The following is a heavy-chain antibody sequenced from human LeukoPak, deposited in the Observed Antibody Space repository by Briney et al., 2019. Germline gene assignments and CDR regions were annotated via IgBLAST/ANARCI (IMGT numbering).Heavy chain of an antibody. CDR2: ISHDGSNK. CDR1: GFTFSSYA. V-gene: IGHV3-30-3*01. D-gene: IGHD3-22*01. Sequence: GGSLRLSCAASGFTFSSYAMHWVRQAPGKGLEWVAVISHDGSNKYYADSVKGRFTISRDNSKNTLYLQMNSLRAENTAVYYCARDGYYYDSSGYYPDYWGQGTLVTVSS. J-gene: IGHJ4*02. CDR3: ARDGYYYDSSGYYPDY.